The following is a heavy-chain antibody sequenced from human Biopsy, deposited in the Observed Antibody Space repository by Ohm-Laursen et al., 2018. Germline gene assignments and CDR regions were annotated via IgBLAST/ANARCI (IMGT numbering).Heavy chain of an antibody. CDR1: GFTFSDYQ. V-gene: IGHV3-11*01. CDR3: GRSYGIMAAPVHL. Sequence: GSLRLSCAASGFTFSDYQMSWIRQTPGKGLEWVSHISSGGSTILHADSVKGRFTISRDDAKGSLYLQMTSLRAEDTAVYYCGRSYGIMAAPVHLWGQGTLVTVSS. CDR2: ISSGGSTI. J-gene: IGHJ4*01. D-gene: IGHD3-16*01.